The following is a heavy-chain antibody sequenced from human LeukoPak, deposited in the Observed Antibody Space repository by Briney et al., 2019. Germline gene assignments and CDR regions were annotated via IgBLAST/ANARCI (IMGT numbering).Heavy chain of an antibody. CDR2: FYSGGTT. CDR1: GFTVGSNY. D-gene: IGHD3-10*01. CDR3: ATVGDHYHWYLAL. V-gene: IGHV3-53*01. Sequence: GGSLTPSCAASGFTVGSNYMNWVRQAPGKGLEWVSIFYSGGTTYYADSVKGRFTVSRDDSKNTLYLQMNSLRGDDTAIYYCATVGDHYHWYLALWGRGTLVTVSA. J-gene: IGHJ2*01.